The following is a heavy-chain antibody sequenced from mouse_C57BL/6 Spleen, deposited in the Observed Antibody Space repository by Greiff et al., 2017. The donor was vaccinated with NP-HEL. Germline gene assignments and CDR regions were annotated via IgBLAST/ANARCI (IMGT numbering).Heavy chain of an antibody. Sequence: QVQLQQSGPELVKPGASVKISCKASGYAFSSSWMNWVKQRPGKGLEWIGRIYPGDGDTNYNGKFKGKATLTADKSSSTAYMQLSSLTSEDSAVYFCARSVGGSSRGYYFDYWGQGTTLTVSS. CDR3: ARSVGGSSRGYYFDY. CDR1: GYAFSSSW. CDR2: IYPGDGDT. J-gene: IGHJ2*01. V-gene: IGHV1-82*01. D-gene: IGHD1-1*01.